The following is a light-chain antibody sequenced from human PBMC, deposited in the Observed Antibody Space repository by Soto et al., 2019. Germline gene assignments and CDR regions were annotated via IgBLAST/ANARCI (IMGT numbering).Light chain of an antibody. J-gene: IGKJ4*01. CDR3: QQYNTWSPLT. V-gene: IGKV3-15*01. CDR1: QSVSNN. Sequence: EIVMTQSPATLSVSPGERATLSCRASQSVSNNLAWYQQKPGQAPRLLIYGASTRATGIPARFSGSGSGTEFNLTISSLQSEDFAVYYCQQYNTWSPLTFGGGTKVETK. CDR2: GAS.